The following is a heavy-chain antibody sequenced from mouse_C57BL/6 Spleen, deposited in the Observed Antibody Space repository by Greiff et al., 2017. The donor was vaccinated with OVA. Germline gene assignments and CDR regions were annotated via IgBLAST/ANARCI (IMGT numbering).Heavy chain of an antibody. CDR3: ARGGLYYYAMDY. CDR1: GYSITSGYY. V-gene: IGHV3-6*01. Sequence: EVKLQESGPGLVKPSQSLSLTCSVTGYSITSGYYWNWIRQFPGNKLEWMGYISYDGSNNYNPSLKNRISITRDTSKNQFFLKLNSVTTEDTATYDCARGGLYYYAMDYWGQGTSVTVSS. J-gene: IGHJ4*01. CDR2: ISYDGSN. D-gene: IGHD6-2*01.